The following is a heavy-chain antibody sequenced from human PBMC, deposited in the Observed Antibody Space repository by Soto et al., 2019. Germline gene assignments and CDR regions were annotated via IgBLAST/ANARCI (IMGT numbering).Heavy chain of an antibody. Sequence: QVQLVHSGAEVKKPGSSVKVSCKASGGTFSSYTISWVRQAPGQGLEWMGRIIPILGIANYAQKFQGRVTITADKSTSTAYMELSSLRSEDTAVYYCARASLVRSTAGGHDAFDIWGQGTMVTVSS. V-gene: IGHV1-69*02. CDR2: IIPILGIA. CDR3: ARASLVRSTAGGHDAFDI. J-gene: IGHJ3*02. CDR1: GGTFSSYT. D-gene: IGHD2-8*02.